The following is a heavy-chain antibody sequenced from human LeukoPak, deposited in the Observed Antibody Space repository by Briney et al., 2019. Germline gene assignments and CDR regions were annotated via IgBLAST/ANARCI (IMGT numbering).Heavy chain of an antibody. CDR1: GGSFSGYY. CDR3: ASHRSRRGVHRPSGFDY. J-gene: IGHJ4*02. Sequence: SETLSLTCAVYGGSFSGYYWSWIRQPPGKGLEWIGEINHSGSTNYNPSLKSRVTISIDTSKNQFSLKLSSVTAADTAVYYCASHRSRRGVHRPSGFDYWGQGTLVTVSS. V-gene: IGHV4-34*01. CDR2: INHSGST.